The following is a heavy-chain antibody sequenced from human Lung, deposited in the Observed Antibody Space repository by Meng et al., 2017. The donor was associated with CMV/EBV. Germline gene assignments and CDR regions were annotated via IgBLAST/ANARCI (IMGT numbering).Heavy chain of an antibody. J-gene: IGHJ4*02. CDR1: GFTFSTYA. CDR3: AREGVYFDY. CDR2: ISFDGSSK. D-gene: IGHD3-16*01. V-gene: IGHV3-30-3*01. Sequence: GESXKISCSASGFTFSTYAMHWVRQAPGKGLEWVALISFDGSSKYFADSVKGRFTISRDSSKNTLYLQMNTLRTEDTAIYFCAREGVYFDYWGQGTRVNGYS.